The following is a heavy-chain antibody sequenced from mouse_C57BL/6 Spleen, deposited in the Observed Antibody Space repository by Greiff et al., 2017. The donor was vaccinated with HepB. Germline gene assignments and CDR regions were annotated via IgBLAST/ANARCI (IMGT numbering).Heavy chain of an antibody. CDR3: TRANWEFSYWYFDV. D-gene: IGHD4-1*01. J-gene: IGHJ1*03. V-gene: IGHV14-4*01. Sequence: EVQLQQSGAELVRPGASVKLSCTASGFNIKDDYMHWVKQRPEQGLEWIGWIDPENGDTEYASKFQGKATITADTSSNTAYLQLSSLTSEDTAVYYCTRANWEFSYWYFDVWGTGTTVTVSS. CDR1: GFNIKDDY. CDR2: IDPENGDT.